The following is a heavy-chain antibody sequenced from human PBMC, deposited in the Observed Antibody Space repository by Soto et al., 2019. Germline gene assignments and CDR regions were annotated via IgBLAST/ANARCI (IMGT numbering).Heavy chain of an antibody. CDR3: AKDRGSGSYAANYYYYGMDV. D-gene: IGHD3-10*01. CDR1: GFSFDDYA. J-gene: IGHJ6*02. Sequence: EEQLVESGGGLVQPGRSLRLSCAASGFSFDDYAIHWVRKAPGKGLEWVSGINWNSGSIGYADSVKGRFTISTDNAKTSIYLQMNSLRVEDTALYYCAKDRGSGSYAANYYYYGMDVWGQGTTVTVSS. V-gene: IGHV3-9*01. CDR2: INWNSGSI.